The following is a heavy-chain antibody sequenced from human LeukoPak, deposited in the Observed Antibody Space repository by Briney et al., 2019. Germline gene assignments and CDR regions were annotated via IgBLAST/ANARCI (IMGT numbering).Heavy chain of an antibody. V-gene: IGHV3-23*01. J-gene: IGHJ4*02. CDR2: INGNGGGT. Sequence: GGSLRLSCEASGFTFSNYALIWVRRAPGKGLEWVSAINGNGGGTYYADAVKGRFTISRDNSKNTLYLQMNSLRAEDTAVYYCAREGDAFDYWGQGTLVTVSS. CDR3: AREGDAFDY. CDR1: GFTFSNYA. D-gene: IGHD5-24*01.